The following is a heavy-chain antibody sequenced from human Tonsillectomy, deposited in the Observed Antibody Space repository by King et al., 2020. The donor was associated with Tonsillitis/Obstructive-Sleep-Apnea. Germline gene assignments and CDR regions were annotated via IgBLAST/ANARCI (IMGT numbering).Heavy chain of an antibody. CDR3: AREPENFYGLDV. V-gene: IGHV3-48*03. CDR2: IISSGDTM. Sequence: VQLVESGGGLVQPGRSLRLSCAASGFTFSNYEMNWVRQAPGKGLEWVSYIISSGDTMYYADSVKGRFTISRDGAKNSLYLQMNSLRVEDTAVYYCAREPENFYGLDVWGQGTTVTVSS. CDR1: GFTFSNYE. J-gene: IGHJ6*02.